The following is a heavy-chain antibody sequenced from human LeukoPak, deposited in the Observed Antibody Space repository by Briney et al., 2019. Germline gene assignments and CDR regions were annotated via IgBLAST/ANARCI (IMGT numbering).Heavy chain of an antibody. CDR2: ISGPGGNS. CDR3: AKSWCATICYGIYD. V-gene: IGHV3-23*01. Sequence: GGSLRLSCAASGFTFSNYAMSWVRQAPGKGLEWVSVISGPGGNSYYAESVKGRFTISRDNSKNTLYLQMNSLRADDTAVYYCAKSWCATICYGIYDWGQGTLVTVS. D-gene: IGHD2-2*01. J-gene: IGHJ4*02. CDR1: GFTFSNYA.